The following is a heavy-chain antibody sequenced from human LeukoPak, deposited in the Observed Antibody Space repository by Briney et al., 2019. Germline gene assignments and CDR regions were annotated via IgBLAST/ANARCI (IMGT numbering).Heavy chain of an antibody. V-gene: IGHV5-51*01. D-gene: IGHD4-17*01. Sequence: GESLQISCKGSGSRFTSYWIGWVRQLPGKGLEWMGIIYPGDSDTRYSPSFQGQVTISADKSISTAYLQWSSLKASDTAMYYCARLGDYGIYWYFDLWGRGTLVTVSS. CDR3: ARLGDYGIYWYFDL. CDR1: GSRFTSYW. J-gene: IGHJ2*01. CDR2: IYPGDSDT.